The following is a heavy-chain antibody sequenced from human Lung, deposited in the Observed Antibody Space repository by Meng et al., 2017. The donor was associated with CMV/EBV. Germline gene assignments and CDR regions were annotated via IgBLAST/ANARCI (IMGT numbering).Heavy chain of an antibody. V-gene: IGHV3-21*01. CDR1: GFTFSSYS. Sequence: GESXKISCAASGFTFSSYSMNWVRQAPGKGLEWVSSISSSSSYIYYADSVKGRFTISRDNSKNSLYLQMNSLRAEDTAVYYCARAYYYDSSGYYISPNYYYYGMDVWXQGTXVTVSS. D-gene: IGHD3-22*01. CDR3: ARAYYYDSSGYYISPNYYYYGMDV. CDR2: ISSSSSYI. J-gene: IGHJ6*02.